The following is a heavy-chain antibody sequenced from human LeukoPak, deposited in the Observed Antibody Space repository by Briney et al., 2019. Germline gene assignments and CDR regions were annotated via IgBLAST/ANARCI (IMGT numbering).Heavy chain of an antibody. CDR2: INPNSGDT. D-gene: IGHD2-8*02. V-gene: IGHV1-2*02. CDR3: AILRLSTGLWWFFDL. J-gene: IGHJ2*01. CDR1: GYTFNAYY. Sequence: ASVKVSCKASGYTFNAYYLHWVRQAPGQGLEWMGWINPNSGDTKYARKFQGRVTMTGDTSISTAYMELSRLRFDDTAVYYCAILRLSTGLWWFFDLWGRGTLVTVSS.